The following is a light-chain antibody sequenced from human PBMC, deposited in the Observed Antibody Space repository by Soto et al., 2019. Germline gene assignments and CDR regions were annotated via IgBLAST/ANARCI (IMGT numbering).Light chain of an antibody. CDR2: AAS. V-gene: IGKV1-39*01. CDR1: QSISSY. CDR3: QQSYSTPLT. J-gene: IGKJ4*01. Sequence: DIQMTQPPSSLSASVGDRFTITCRASQSISSYLNWYQQKPGKXPKXXIYAASSLQSGVPSRFSGSGSGTDCTLTISSLQPEDFATYYCQQSYSTPLTFGGGTKVDIK.